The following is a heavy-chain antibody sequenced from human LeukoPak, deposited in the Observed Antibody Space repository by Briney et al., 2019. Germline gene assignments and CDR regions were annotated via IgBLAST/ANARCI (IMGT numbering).Heavy chain of an antibody. Sequence: GGSLRLSCAASGFTFRTYSMNWVRQAPGKGLEWVSYISSSGSTIYYADFVKGRFTISRDNAKNSLYLQIKSLRAEDTAVYYCTRDGNLFDYWGQGTLVTVSS. CDR2: ISSSGSTI. V-gene: IGHV3-48*01. CDR3: TRDGNLFDY. D-gene: IGHD4-23*01. J-gene: IGHJ4*02. CDR1: GFTFRTYS.